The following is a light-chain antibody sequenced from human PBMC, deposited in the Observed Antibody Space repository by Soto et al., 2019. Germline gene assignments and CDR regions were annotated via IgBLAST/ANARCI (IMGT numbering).Light chain of an antibody. CDR1: QTVYSNY. J-gene: IGKJ5*01. V-gene: IGKV3-20*01. CDR3: QQFGSSPPIT. Sequence: EIVLTQSPGTLSLSPGDTATLSCRASQTVYSNYLAWYQQKPGQAPRLLISGASNRATAIPGRFSGSGSGTDFTLTISRLEHEDFAVYYCQQFGSSPPITFGQGTRLEIK. CDR2: GAS.